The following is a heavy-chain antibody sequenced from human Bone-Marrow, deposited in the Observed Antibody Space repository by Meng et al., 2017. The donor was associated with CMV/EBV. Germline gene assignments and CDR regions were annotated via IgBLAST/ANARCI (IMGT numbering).Heavy chain of an antibody. J-gene: IGHJ4*02. Sequence: GSLRLSCAVYGGSFSGYYWSWIRQPPGKGLEWIGEINHSGSTNYNPSLKSRVTISVDTSKNQFSLKLSSVTAADTAVYYCARGRVGWGSGWYASLFDYWGQRTLVTVSS. CDR3: ARGRVGWGSGWYASLFDY. CDR2: INHSGST. CDR1: GGSFSGYY. V-gene: IGHV4-34*01. D-gene: IGHD6-19*01.